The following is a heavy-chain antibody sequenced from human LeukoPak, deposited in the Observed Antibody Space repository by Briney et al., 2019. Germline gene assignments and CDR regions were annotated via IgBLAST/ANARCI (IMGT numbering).Heavy chain of an antibody. Sequence: GGSLRLSCAASGFAFSTSAVSWVRQAPGKGLEWVSALSGSGGSTFYGDSVKGRFTISRDHSKNTLYLQMNSLRAEDTAVYYCAASSGRLHYYYMDVWGKGTTVTVSS. V-gene: IGHV3-23*01. CDR2: LSGSGGST. CDR3: AASSGRLHYYYMDV. J-gene: IGHJ6*03. CDR1: GFAFSTSA. D-gene: IGHD6-19*01.